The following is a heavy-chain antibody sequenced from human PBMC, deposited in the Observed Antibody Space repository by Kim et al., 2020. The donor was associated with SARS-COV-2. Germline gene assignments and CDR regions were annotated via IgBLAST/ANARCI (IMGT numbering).Heavy chain of an antibody. D-gene: IGHD2-15*01. CDR2: ISYDGSNK. CDR3: ARAPGYCSGGSCYLFDY. CDR1: GFTFSSYG. J-gene: IGHJ4*02. Sequence: GGSLRLSCAASGFTFSSYGMHWVRQAPGKGLEWVAVISYDGSNKYYADSVKGRFTISRDNSKNTLYLQMNSLRAEDTAVYYCARAPGYCSGGSCYLFDYWGQGTLVTVFS. V-gene: IGHV3-33*05.